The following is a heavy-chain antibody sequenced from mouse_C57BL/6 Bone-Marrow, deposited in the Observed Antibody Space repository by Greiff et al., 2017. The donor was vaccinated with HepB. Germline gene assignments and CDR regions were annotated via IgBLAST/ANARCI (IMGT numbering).Heavy chain of an antibody. V-gene: IGHV1-59*01. J-gene: IGHJ4*01. CDR2: IDPSDSYT. CDR1: GYTFTSYW. Sequence: QVQLQQPGAELVRPGTSVKLSCKASGYTFTSYWMHWVKQRPGQGLEWIGVIDPSDSYTNYNQKFKGKATLTVDTSSSTAYMQLSSLTSEDSAVYDCARSPLYYDDDDAMDYWGQGTSVTVSS. D-gene: IGHD2-4*01. CDR3: ARSPLYYDDDDAMDY.